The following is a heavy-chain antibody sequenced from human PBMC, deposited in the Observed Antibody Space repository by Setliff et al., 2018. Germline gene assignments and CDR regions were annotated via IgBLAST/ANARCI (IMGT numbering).Heavy chain of an antibody. CDR1: GGSISSGSDY. J-gene: IGHJ4*02. CDR3: ARGGTYRYFDY. Sequence: SETLSLTCSVSGGSISSGSDYWTWIRQPPGKGLEFIGYVYYSGLTNYDPSLKSRVTMSVDSSKNQFSLKLSSVTAADTAVYYCARGGTYRYFDYWGQGALVTVSS. V-gene: IGHV4-61*01. CDR2: VYYSGLT.